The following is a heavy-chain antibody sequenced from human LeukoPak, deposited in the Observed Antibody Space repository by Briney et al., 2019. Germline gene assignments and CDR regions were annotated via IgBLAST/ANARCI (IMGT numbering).Heavy chain of an antibody. CDR1: GYTFTSYY. V-gene: IGHV1-46*01. CDR2: INPSGGST. D-gene: IGHD3-22*01. Sequence: ASVKVSCKASGYTFTSYYMHWVRQAPGQGLEWMGIINPSGGSTSYVQKFQGRVTMTRDTSTSTVYMELSSLRSEDTAVYYCARDHSYYDSSGPLDYWGQGTLVTVSS. CDR3: ARDHSYYDSSGPLDY. J-gene: IGHJ4*02.